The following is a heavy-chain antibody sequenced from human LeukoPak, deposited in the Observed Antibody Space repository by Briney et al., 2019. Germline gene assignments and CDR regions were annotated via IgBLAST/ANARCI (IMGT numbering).Heavy chain of an antibody. V-gene: IGHV4-4*07. CDR1: GGSISSYY. D-gene: IGHD1-14*01. CDR3: ARGRYESTRLSAYYYYYMDV. J-gene: IGHJ6*03. Sequence: PSETLSLTCTVSGGSISSYYWSWIRQPAGKGLEWIGRIYTSGSTICNPSLKSRVTMSIDTSKNQFSLKLSSVTAADTAVYYCARGRYESTRLSAYYYYYMDVWGKGTTVTVSS. CDR2: IYTSGST.